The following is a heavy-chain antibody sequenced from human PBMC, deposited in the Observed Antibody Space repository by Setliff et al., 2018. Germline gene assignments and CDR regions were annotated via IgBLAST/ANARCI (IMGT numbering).Heavy chain of an antibody. J-gene: IGHJ3*02. CDR1: GYRFTTYW. D-gene: IGHD6-25*01. CDR2: VFSGDSDT. Sequence: GESLKISCKGSGYRFTTYWIGWVRQMPGKGLEWMGIVFSGDSDTRYSPSLQGQVTMSADKSINTAYLQWSSLKASNTAMYYCARLGAPASHDAFDIWGQGTMVTVS. CDR3: ARLGAPASHDAFDI. V-gene: IGHV5-51*01.